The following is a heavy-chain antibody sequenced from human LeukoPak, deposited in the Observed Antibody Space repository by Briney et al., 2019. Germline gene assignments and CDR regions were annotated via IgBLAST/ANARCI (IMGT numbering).Heavy chain of an antibody. CDR1: GFTFSSYA. J-gene: IGHJ4*02. V-gene: IGHV3-23*01. CDR2: ISGSGGST. CDR3: AKDQGTTYYYDSSGYRSFDY. D-gene: IGHD3-22*01. Sequence: GGSLRLSCTAPGFTFSSYAMSWVRQAPGKGLEWVSAISGSGGSTYYADSVKGRFTISRDNSKNTLYLQMNSLRAEDTAVYYCAKDQGTTYYYDSSGYRSFDYWGQGTLVTVSS.